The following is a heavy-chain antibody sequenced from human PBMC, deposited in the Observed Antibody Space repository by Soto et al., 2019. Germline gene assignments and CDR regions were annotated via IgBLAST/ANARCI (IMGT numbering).Heavy chain of an antibody. Sequence: GGSLRLSCVGSGFTFSTYSIHWVRQAPGKGLEWVSSISSRSDIYYANSAKGRFTISRDNAKNSVSLQMNSLRAEDTAVYYCAREYTAWPLAYGLDVWGQGTTVTVSS. D-gene: IGHD2-2*02. CDR3: AREYTAWPLAYGLDV. V-gene: IGHV3-21*01. CDR1: GFTFSTYS. CDR2: ISSRSDI. J-gene: IGHJ6*02.